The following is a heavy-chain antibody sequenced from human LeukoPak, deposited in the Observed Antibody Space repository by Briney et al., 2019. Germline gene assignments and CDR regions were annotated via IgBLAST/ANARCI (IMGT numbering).Heavy chain of an antibody. V-gene: IGHV3-23*01. J-gene: IGHJ3*02. D-gene: IGHD6-13*01. CDR3: ANRGRAASGTRAFDI. CDR1: GFTFSHYA. CDR2: VSGNGGTT. Sequence: GGSLRLSCAASGFTFSHYAMSWVRQAPEKGLEWVSAVSGNGGTTYYADSVKGRFTISRDNSKNTVYLQMNSLRAEDTAVYYCANRGRAASGTRAFDIWGQGTMVTVSS.